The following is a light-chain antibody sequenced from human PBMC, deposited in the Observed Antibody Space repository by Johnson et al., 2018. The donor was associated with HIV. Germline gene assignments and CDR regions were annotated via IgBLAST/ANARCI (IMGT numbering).Light chain of an antibody. J-gene: IGLJ1*01. Sequence: QSVLTQPPSVSAAPGQRVTISCSGSSSNIGSNYLSWYQQFPGAAPKLLIYEDNKRPSGIPDRFSGSKSGTSATLAITGLQTGDEADYYCGTWDSSLSAGVFGTGTKGTVL. CDR3: GTWDSSLSAGV. V-gene: IGLV1-51*02. CDR2: EDN. CDR1: SSNIGSNY.